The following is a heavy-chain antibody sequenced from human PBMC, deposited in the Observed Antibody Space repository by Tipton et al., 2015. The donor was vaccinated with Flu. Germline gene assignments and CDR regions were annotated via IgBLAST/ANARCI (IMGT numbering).Heavy chain of an antibody. Sequence: TLSLTCTVSGAPINNFYWSWIRQSAGKGLEWIGRIYISGNTSYNPSLRSRVTISVDTSKNQISLNLRSVTAADTAVYYCASGSGDFDHWGQGTLVTVSS. D-gene: IGHD3-10*01. CDR3: ASGSGDFDH. V-gene: IGHV4-4*07. J-gene: IGHJ4*02. CDR1: GAPINNFY. CDR2: IYISGNT.